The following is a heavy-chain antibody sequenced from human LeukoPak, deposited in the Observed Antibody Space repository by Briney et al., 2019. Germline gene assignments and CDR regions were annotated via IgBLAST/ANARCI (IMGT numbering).Heavy chain of an antibody. V-gene: IGHV4-31*03. CDR2: IYYSGST. CDR1: GGPISSGGYY. J-gene: IGHJ1*01. CDR3: ARDSGYYDSSGYYDFQH. Sequence: PSQTLSLTCTVSGGPISSGGYYWSWIRQHPGKGLEWIGYIYYSGSTYYNPSLKSRVTISVDTSKNQFSLKLSSVTAADTAVYYCARDSGYYDSSGYYDFQHWGQGTLVTVSS. D-gene: IGHD3-22*01.